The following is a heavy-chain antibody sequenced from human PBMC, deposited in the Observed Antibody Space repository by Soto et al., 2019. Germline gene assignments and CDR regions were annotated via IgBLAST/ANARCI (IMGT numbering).Heavy chain of an antibody. CDR3: ATVDNYYGSVF. CDR2: VWYDGTTK. V-gene: IGHV3-33*01. Sequence: QVQLVESGRGVVQPGTSLRLSCAASGSTFSNYGMHWVRQAPGKGLEWVAVVWYDGTTKFYPDSVKGRFTISRDNSNNTLYLQMNSLRVEDTAVYYCATVDNYYGSVFWGQGTLVTVSS. CDR1: GSTFSNYG. J-gene: IGHJ4*02. D-gene: IGHD3-10*01.